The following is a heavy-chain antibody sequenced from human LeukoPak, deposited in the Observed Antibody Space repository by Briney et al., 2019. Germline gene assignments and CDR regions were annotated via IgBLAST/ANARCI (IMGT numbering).Heavy chain of an antibody. Sequence: SETLSLTCTVSGGSISSYYWSWIRQPPGKGLEWIGYIYYSGSTTYNPSLKSRVTISVDTSKNQFSLKLSSVTAADTAVYYCARGVHDIVVVPAANQRYYYYYYMDVWGKGTTVTISS. CDR2: IYYSGST. CDR1: GGSISSYY. V-gene: IGHV4-59*01. J-gene: IGHJ6*03. D-gene: IGHD2-2*01. CDR3: ARGVHDIVVVPAANQRYYYYYYMDV.